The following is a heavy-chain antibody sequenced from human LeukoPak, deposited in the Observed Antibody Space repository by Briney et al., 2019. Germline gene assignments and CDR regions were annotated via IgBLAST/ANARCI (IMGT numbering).Heavy chain of an antibody. V-gene: IGHV3-11*01. CDR1: GFTFSDYY. J-gene: IGHJ4*02. Sequence: PGGPLRLSCAASGFTFSDYYMSWIRQATGKGLEWVSYISSSGSTIYYADSVKGRFTFSRDNAKNSLYLQMNSLRAEDTAVYYCAREGEANPHFDYWGQGTLVTVSS. CDR3: AREGEANPHFDY. CDR2: ISSSGSTI. D-gene: IGHD4/OR15-4a*01.